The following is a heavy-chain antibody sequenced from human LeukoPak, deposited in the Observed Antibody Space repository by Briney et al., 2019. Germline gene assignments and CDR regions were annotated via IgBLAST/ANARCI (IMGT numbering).Heavy chain of an antibody. J-gene: IGHJ4*02. Sequence: GGSLRLSCAASGFTFSSYAMSWVRQAPGKGLEWVSSISSSSSYIYYADSVKGRFTISRDNAKNSLYLQMNSLRAEDTAVYYCARGYSGYGEFDYWGQGTLVTGSS. CDR1: GFTFSSYA. CDR3: ARGYSGYGEFDY. V-gene: IGHV3-21*01. CDR2: ISSSSSYI. D-gene: IGHD5-12*01.